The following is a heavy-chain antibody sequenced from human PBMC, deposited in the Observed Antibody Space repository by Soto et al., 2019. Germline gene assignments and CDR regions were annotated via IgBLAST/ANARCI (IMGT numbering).Heavy chain of an antibody. V-gene: IGHV3-48*01. Sequence: PGGSLRLSCVAYEFTFSDYSMNWVRQAPGKGLEWLSYISSSRSTIYNADSVKGRFTISRDNAENSLYLQMNSLRVEDTAVYYCAKCYVGASHYGMDVWGQGTTVTVSS. CDR2: ISSSRSTI. CDR3: AKCYVGASHYGMDV. D-gene: IGHD1-26*01. CDR1: EFTFSDYS. J-gene: IGHJ6*02.